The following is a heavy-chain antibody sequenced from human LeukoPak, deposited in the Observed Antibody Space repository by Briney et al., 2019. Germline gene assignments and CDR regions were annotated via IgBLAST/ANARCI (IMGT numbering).Heavy chain of an antibody. V-gene: IGHV3-7*05. J-gene: IGHJ4*02. Sequence: GGSLRLSCVTSVFAFSGYWMSWVRQAPGKGLEWVANIKQDGSERYYVDSVKGRFTISRDNGKNSLYLQMDNLRAEDTAVYYCASDRRVLCWGYWGQGTLVTVSS. CDR3: ASDRRVLCWGY. D-gene: IGHD3-10*02. CDR1: VFAFSGYW. CDR2: IKQDGSER.